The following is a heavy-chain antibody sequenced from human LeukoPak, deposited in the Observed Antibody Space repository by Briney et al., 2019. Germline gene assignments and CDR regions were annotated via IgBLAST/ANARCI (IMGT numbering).Heavy chain of an antibody. CDR3: ARDSVEGY. Sequence: SETLSLTCTVSGGSMGGYSWSWVRQPAGKGLEWIGRIYTSGSTNYNPSLKSRVTMSVDTSKNQFYLKLSSVTAADTAVYYCARDSVEGYWGQGTLVTVSS. CDR2: IYTSGST. V-gene: IGHV4-4*07. J-gene: IGHJ4*02. D-gene: IGHD1-1*01. CDR1: GGSMGGYS.